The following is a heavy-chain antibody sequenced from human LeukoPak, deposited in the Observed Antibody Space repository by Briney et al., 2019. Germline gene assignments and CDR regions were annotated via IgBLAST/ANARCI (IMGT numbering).Heavy chain of an antibody. D-gene: IGHD3-10*01. J-gene: IGHJ4*02. CDR1: GFTFNTHA. Sequence: GGSLRLSCEASGFTFNTHAMSWVRQAPGEGLEWVASITSSGRTPYYTDSVKGRFTISRDNSKNTLYLQMNSLRGEDTAVYYCAKDRPNFYETSGSYYKIKGDFWGQGSLVTVSS. V-gene: IGHV3-23*01. CDR2: ITSSGRTP. CDR3: AKDRPNFYETSGSYYKIKGDF.